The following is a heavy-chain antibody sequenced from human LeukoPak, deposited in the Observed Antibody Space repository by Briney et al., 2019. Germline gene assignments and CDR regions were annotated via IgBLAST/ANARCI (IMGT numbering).Heavy chain of an antibody. D-gene: IGHD6-13*01. Sequence: PGGSLRLSCAASGFTVSSNYMSWVRQAPGKGLEWVSSISSSSRYIKYADSVKGRFTVSRDNAKNSLYLQMNSLRAEDTAVYYCARTRIAAADFDYWGQGTLVTVSS. V-gene: IGHV3-21*01. CDR2: ISSSSRYI. J-gene: IGHJ4*02. CDR1: GFTVSSNY. CDR3: ARTRIAAADFDY.